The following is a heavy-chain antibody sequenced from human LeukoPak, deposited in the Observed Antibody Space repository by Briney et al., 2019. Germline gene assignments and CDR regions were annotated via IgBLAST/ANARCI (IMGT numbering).Heavy chain of an antibody. CDR3: AKSRGESRGASNY. J-gene: IGHJ4*02. CDR1: GFTFSSYA. Sequence: PGGSLRLSCAASGFTFSSYAMNWVRQAPGKGLEWVSLISGSGDTTYYADSVKGRFTISRDKSKNTLYLQMNSLRAEDTAVYYCAKSRGESRGASNYWGQGTLVTVSS. CDR2: ISGSGDTT. V-gene: IGHV3-23*01. D-gene: IGHD1-26*01.